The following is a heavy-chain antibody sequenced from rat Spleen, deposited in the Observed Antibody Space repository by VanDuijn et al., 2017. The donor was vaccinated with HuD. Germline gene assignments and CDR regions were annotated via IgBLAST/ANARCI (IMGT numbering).Heavy chain of an antibody. V-gene: IGHV5S13*01. CDR3: TRHEYPGVTTNWFAY. Sequence: VQLKESGPGLVQPSQTLSLTCTVSGFSLTSNGVSWVRQPPGKGLEWVTSISPSGGATYYRDSVKGRFTVSRDNAKNTLYLRLDSLRSEDTATYYGTRHEYPGVTTNWFAYWGQGTLVTVSS. J-gene: IGHJ3*01. D-gene: IGHD1-4*01. CDR2: ISPSGGAT. CDR1: GFSLTSNG.